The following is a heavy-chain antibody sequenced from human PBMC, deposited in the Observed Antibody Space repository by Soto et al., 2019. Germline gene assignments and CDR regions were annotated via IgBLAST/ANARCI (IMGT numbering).Heavy chain of an antibody. D-gene: IGHD5-18*01. J-gene: IGHJ4*02. CDR2: INPNSGGT. CDR3: ARDRGGYSYGYSPFGY. Sequence: QVQLVQSGAEVKMPGASVKVSCKASGSTFTGYYMHWVRQAPGQGLEWMGWINPNSGGTNYAQKFQGRVTMTRDTSISTAYMELSRLRSDDTAVYYYARDRGGYSYGYSPFGYWGQGTLVTVSS. CDR1: GSTFTGYY. V-gene: IGHV1-2*02.